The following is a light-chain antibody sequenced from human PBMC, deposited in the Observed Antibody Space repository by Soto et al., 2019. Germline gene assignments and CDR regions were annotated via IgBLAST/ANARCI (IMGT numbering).Light chain of an antibody. V-gene: IGLV1-51*01. CDR2: VNN. CDR1: YSNIGNNF. CDR3: ATWDYRLTAVV. J-gene: IGLJ2*01. Sequence: QSVLTQPPSVSAAPGQTVTISCSGTYSNIGNNFVSWYQHLSGAAPKLLIYVNNKRPSGIPERFSGSKPGTSATLDIFGLQTGDEADYYCATWDYRLTAVVFGGGTKLTVL.